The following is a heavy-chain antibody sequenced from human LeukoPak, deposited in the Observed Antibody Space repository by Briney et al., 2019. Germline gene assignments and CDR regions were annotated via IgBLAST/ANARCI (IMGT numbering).Heavy chain of an antibody. Sequence: ASVKVSCKASGYTFSNYDITWVRQAPGQGLEWMGKISAYNGNTKYAQKVQGRVTMTTDTSTTTAYMELRSLRFDDTAGYYCGRHHYGLDVWGQGTTVTVSS. CDR2: ISAYNGNT. V-gene: IGHV1-18*01. CDR1: GYTFSNYD. J-gene: IGHJ6*02. CDR3: GRHHYGLDV.